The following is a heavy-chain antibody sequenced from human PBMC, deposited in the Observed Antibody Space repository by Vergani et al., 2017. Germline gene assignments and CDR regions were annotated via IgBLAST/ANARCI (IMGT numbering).Heavy chain of an antibody. CDR1: GYTFASYD. J-gene: IGHJ4*02. CDR3: ARHDYGDYQFDF. D-gene: IGHD4-17*01. Sequence: QVQLVQSGAEVKEPGASVKVSCKASGYTFASYDISWVRQAPGQGLEWMGWISSSNGNANYAQKVQGRVTMTTDTSTSTAYMELRSLRSDDTAVYYCARHDYGDYQFDFWGQGTLVTVSS. V-gene: IGHV1-18*04. CDR2: ISSSNGNA.